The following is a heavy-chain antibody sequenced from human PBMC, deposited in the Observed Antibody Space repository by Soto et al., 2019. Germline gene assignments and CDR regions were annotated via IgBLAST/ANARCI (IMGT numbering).Heavy chain of an antibody. CDR1: GYTFTSYD. D-gene: IGHD4-17*01. J-gene: IGHJ6*02. CDR2: MNPNSGNT. V-gene: IGHV1-8*01. CDR3: ASGYGDYGYYYYGMDV. Sequence: SVKVSCKASGYTFTSYDINWVRQATGQGLEWMGWMNPNSGNTGYAQKFQGRVTMTRNTSISTAYMELSSLRSEDTAVYYCASGYGDYGYYYYGMDVWGQGTTVTVSS.